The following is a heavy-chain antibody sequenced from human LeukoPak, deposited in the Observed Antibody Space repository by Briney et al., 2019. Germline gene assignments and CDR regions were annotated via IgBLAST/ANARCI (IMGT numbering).Heavy chain of an antibody. Sequence: PGGSLRLSCVASGFTFSSYAMHWVRQAPGKGLEYVSAISSNGGSTYYADSVKGRFTISRDNSKNTLYLQMSSLRAEDTAVYYCVKDLGSTSIYYFDYWGQGTLVTVSS. CDR3: VKDLGSTSIYYFDY. CDR1: GFTFSSYA. CDR2: ISSNGGST. D-gene: IGHD2-2*01. J-gene: IGHJ4*02. V-gene: IGHV3-64D*06.